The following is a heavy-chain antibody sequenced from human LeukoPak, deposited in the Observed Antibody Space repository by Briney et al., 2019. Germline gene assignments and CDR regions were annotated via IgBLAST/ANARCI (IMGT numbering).Heavy chain of an antibody. CDR1: GFTFSSND. J-gene: IGHJ4*02. D-gene: IGHD1-26*01. Sequence: GGSLRLSCAVSGFTFSSNDLYWVRQAPGKGLEWVAVVSHDGISEYYADSVKGRFTISRDKSNNTLYLQMNSLRADDTALYYCATVDGVGKYFDYWGQGTLVTVSS. CDR2: VSHDGISE. CDR3: ATVDGVGKYFDY. V-gene: IGHV3-30-3*01.